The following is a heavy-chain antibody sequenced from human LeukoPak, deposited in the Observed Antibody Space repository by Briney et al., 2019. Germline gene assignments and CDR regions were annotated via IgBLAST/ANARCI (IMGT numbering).Heavy chain of an antibody. Sequence: PSETLSLTCTVSNDSISSYCCSWVRQPPGKGLEWIGFTCPSGRTDYNPSLKSRVTMSLDTSKNQLSMELSFLTAADTAVYYCATSYDGKTAPYDLWGHGTLVTVSS. V-gene: IGHV4-4*08. D-gene: IGHD4-23*01. CDR1: NDSISSYC. J-gene: IGHJ5*02. CDR3: ATSYDGKTAPYDL. CDR2: TCPSGRT.